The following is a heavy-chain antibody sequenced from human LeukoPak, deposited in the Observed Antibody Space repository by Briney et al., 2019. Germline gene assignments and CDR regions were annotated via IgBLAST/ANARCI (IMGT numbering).Heavy chain of an antibody. CDR1: GFTFSSYS. D-gene: IGHD3-16*01. CDR3: ARELNLRASTAYYYYYGMDV. V-gene: IGHV3-48*01. CDR2: ISSSSSTI. J-gene: IGHJ6*02. Sequence: GGSLRLSCAASGFTFSSYSMNWVREAPGKGLEWVSYISSSSSTIYYADSVKGRFTISRDNSKNTLYLQMNSLRAEDTAVYYCARELNLRASTAYYYYYGMDVWGQGTTVTVSS.